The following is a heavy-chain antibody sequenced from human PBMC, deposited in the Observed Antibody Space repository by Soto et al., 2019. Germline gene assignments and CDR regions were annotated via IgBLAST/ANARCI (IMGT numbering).Heavy chain of an antibody. D-gene: IGHD3-10*02. CDR2: ISGSGGST. Sequence: GGSLRLSCAPSGFTFSSYAMSWVRQAPGKGLEWVSAISGSGGSTYYADSVKGRFTISRDNSKNTLYLQMNSLRAEDTAVYYCAKDNDRGVINYFDYWGQGTLVTVSS. J-gene: IGHJ4*02. V-gene: IGHV3-23*01. CDR1: GFTFSSYA. CDR3: AKDNDRGVINYFDY.